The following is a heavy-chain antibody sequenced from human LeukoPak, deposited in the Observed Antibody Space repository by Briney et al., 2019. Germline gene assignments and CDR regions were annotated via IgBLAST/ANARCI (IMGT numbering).Heavy chain of an antibody. CDR3: ARDRAWNYFDY. D-gene: IGHD3-3*01. CDR2: ISNDGSRK. V-gene: IGHV3-30*03. J-gene: IGHJ4*02. Sequence: QPGRSLRLSCAPSGFTFSRHGMHWVRQAPGKGLGWVAIISNDGSRKYYAHSVEGRFTISRDNSKNTLYLQMDSLRAEDTAVYYCARDRAWNYFDYWGQGTLVTVSS. CDR1: GFTFSRHG.